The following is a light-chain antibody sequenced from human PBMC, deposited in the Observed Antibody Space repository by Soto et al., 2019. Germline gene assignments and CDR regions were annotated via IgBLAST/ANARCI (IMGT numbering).Light chain of an antibody. Sequence: DIQMTQSPSTLSASVGDRVAIACRASQSISSWLAWYQQKPGKAPKVLIYAASSLQSGVPSRFSGSGSGTDFTLTISSLQPEDFATYYCQQSYSTLWTFGQGTKVDIK. CDR1: QSISSW. CDR2: AAS. V-gene: IGKV1-39*01. CDR3: QQSYSTLWT. J-gene: IGKJ1*01.